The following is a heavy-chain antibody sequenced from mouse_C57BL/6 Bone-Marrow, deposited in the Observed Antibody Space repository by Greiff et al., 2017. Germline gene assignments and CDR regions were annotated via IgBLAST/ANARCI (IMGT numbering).Heavy chain of an antibody. J-gene: IGHJ4*01. D-gene: IGHD4-1*02. CDR1: GYSITSGYY. CDR3: SRTTGYYYAMDY. Sequence: EVHLVASGPGLVKPSQSLSLTCSVTGYSITSGYYWNWIRQFPGNKLVWMSYISYDGSNNYNSSLKNRISITRDTSKNQFFLKLNSVTTEDPATYYCSRTTGYYYAMDYGGQGTAVTVTS. V-gene: IGHV3-6*01. CDR2: ISYDGSN.